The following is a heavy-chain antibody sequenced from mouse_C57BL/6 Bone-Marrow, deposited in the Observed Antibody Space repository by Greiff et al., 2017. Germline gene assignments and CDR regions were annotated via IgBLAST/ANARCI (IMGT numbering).Heavy chain of an antibody. D-gene: IGHD2-4*01. CDR2: IDPENGDT. Sequence: VQLKESGAELVRPGASVKLSCTASGFNIKDDYMHWVKQRPEQGLEWIGWIDPENGDTEYASKFQGKATITAVTSSNTAYLQLSSLTSEDTAVYYCTRYDYDRAYWGQGTLVTVSA. V-gene: IGHV14-4*01. CDR1: GFNIKDDY. J-gene: IGHJ3*01. CDR3: TRYDYDRAY.